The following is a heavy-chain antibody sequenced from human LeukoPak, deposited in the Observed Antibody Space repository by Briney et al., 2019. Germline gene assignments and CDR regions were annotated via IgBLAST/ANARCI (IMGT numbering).Heavy chain of an antibody. CDR1: GFTFDDYA. J-gene: IGHJ3*02. D-gene: IGHD3-22*01. CDR3: GKDMENSGYYSGLGAFDI. CDR2: ISWNSGSI. V-gene: IGHV3-9*01. Sequence: GGSLRLSCAASGFTFDDYAMHWVRQAPGKGLEWVSGISWNSGSIGYADSVKGRFTISRDNAKNSLYLQMNSLRAEETALYCCGKDMENSGYYSGLGAFDIWGQGTIVTVSS.